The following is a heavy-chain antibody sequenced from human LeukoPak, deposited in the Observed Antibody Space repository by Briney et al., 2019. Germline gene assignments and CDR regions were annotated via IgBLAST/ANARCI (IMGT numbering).Heavy chain of an antibody. V-gene: IGHV1-46*01. CDR2: INPSGGKT. J-gene: IGHJ4*02. Sequence: ASVKVSCKASGYTFTTYYIQWVRQAPGQGLEWMGIINPSGGKTDYAQSFQGRVTMTRDTSTSTVYMELSSLRSEDTAVYYCAWAGDGYNPTYFDYWGQGTLVTVSS. CDR1: GYTFTTYY. D-gene: IGHD5-24*01. CDR3: AWAGDGYNPTYFDY.